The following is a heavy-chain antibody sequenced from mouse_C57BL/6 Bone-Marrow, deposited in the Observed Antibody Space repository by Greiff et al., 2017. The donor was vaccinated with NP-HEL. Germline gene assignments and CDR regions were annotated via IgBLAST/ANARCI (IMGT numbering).Heavy chain of an antibody. CDR2: IYPGSGST. D-gene: IGHD2-2*01. CDR3: ASLYGYDDWYFDV. Sequence: QVQLQQPGAELVQPGASVKMSCKASGYTFTSYWLTWVKQRPGQGLEWIGDIYPGSGSTNYNEKFTSKATLTVDTSSSTASMQLSSLTSEDSAVYYCASLYGYDDWYFDVWGTGTTVTVSS. J-gene: IGHJ1*03. CDR1: GYTFTSYW. V-gene: IGHV1-55*01.